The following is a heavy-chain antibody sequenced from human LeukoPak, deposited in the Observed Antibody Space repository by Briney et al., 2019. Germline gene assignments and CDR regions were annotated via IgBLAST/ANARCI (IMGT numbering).Heavy chain of an antibody. CDR2: ISSSSSTI. CDR1: GFTFSSYS. V-gene: IGHV3-48*01. D-gene: IGHD3-3*01. CDR3: ARVGDLFGAHRVPALPPDYYYMDV. J-gene: IGHJ6*03. Sequence: PGGSLRLSCAASGFTFSSYSMNWVRQAPGKGLEWVSYISSSSSTIYYADSVKGRFTISRDNAKNSLYLQMNSLRAEDTAVYYCARVGDLFGAHRVPALPPDYYYMDVWGKGTTVTVSS.